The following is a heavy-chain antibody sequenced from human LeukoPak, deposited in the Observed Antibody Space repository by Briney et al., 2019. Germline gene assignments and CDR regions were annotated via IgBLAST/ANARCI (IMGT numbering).Heavy chain of an antibody. J-gene: IGHJ6*03. V-gene: IGHV3-23*01. Sequence: GGSLRLPCAASGFTFGSYAMYWVRQAPGKGLEWVSGISGSGGSTFYADSVKGRFTISRDNSKNTLYLQMNSLRAEDTAVYYCARSDSSSWNHYYYYYMGVWGKGTTVTVSS. CDR3: ARSDSSSWNHYYYYYMGV. CDR2: ISGSGGST. CDR1: GFTFGSYA. D-gene: IGHD6-13*01.